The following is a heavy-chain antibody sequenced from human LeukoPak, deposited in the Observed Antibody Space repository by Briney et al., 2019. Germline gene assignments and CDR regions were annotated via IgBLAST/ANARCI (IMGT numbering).Heavy chain of an antibody. V-gene: IGHV4-59*08. CDR2: IYNSGTT. CDR1: GGSVSSYY. Sequence: SETLSLTCTVSGGSVSSYYWSWIRQPPGKGLEWIGNIYNSGTTNYNPSLKSRVTIAVDTYKNQFSLILRSVTAADTAVYYCANGQQWLAFDSWGQGTLVTVSS. CDR3: ANGQQWLAFDS. J-gene: IGHJ4*02. D-gene: IGHD6-19*01.